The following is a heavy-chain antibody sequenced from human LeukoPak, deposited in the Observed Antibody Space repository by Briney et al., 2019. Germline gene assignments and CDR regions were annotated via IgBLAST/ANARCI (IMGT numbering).Heavy chain of an antibody. CDR3: ARVPRGAGALDY. V-gene: IGHV4-4*02. Sequence: SETLSLTCTVSGGSITSDNWWSWVRQTPGKGLEWIGEVYHRGNTNYNPSLKSRVTVSVDKSKKQFSLKLNSVTAADTAVYYCARVPRGAGALDYWGQGTLVTVSS. D-gene: IGHD3-10*01. J-gene: IGHJ4*02. CDR1: GGSITSDNW. CDR2: VYHRGNT.